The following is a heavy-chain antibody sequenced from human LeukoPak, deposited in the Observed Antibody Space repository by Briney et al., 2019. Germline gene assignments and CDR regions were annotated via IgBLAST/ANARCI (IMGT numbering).Heavy chain of an antibody. D-gene: IGHD3-3*01. CDR1: GFTFSSYW. Sequence: GGSLRLSCAVSGFTFSSYWMHWVRQAPGKGLVWVSRINSDGSSTSYADSVKGRFTISRDNAKNTLYLQMNSLRAEDTAVYYCASNDFWSGYYEIWGQGTLVTVSS. CDR3: ASNDFWSGYYEI. J-gene: IGHJ4*02. V-gene: IGHV3-74*01. CDR2: INSDGSST.